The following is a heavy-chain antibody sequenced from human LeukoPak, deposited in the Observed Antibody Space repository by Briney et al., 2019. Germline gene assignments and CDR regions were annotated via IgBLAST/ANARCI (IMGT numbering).Heavy chain of an antibody. Sequence: GGSLRLSRSASGFTFSGSAMHWVRQAPGKGPEFVSGISANGDNTYYGDSVKVRFTISRDNSKNTVHLQMSSLSPEDTAVYYCVRDLTWGQGTLVIVSS. CDR2: ISANGDNT. CDR3: VRDLT. CDR1: GFTFSGSA. V-gene: IGHV3-64D*06. J-gene: IGHJ5*02.